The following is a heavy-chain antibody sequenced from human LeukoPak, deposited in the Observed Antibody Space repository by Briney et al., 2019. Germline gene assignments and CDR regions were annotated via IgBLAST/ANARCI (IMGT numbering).Heavy chain of an antibody. CDR2: IHYGGNT. CDR1: GVSVTNSRYF. V-gene: IGHV4-39*01. D-gene: IGHD5-12*01. J-gene: IGHJ4*02. CDR3: TGYSGFDWRNYYDY. Sequence: SETLSLTCTLSGVSVTNSRYFWGWVRQPAGKEPEWIGTIHYGGNTYNNPSLRSRATISVDSSSNQFSLRLSSMTAADTAVYYCTGYSGFDWRNYYDYWGQGFLVTVSS.